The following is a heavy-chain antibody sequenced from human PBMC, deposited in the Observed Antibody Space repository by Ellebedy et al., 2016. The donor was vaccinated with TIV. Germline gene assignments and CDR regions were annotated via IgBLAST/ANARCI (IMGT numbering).Heavy chain of an antibody. Sequence: GESLKISCKASGYSLTTSWLNWVRQVPGKGLAWMGRIDPLDSYTNYSPSFQGHVTISADRSISTAYLQWSSLKASDTAMYYCASPRPDSSSSLDYWGQGSLVTVSS. CDR2: IDPLDSYT. D-gene: IGHD6-19*01. CDR1: GYSLTTSW. CDR3: ASPRPDSSSSLDY. V-gene: IGHV5-10-1*01. J-gene: IGHJ4*02.